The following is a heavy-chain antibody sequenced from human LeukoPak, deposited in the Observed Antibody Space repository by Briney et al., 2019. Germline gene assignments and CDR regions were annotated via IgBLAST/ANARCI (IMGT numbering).Heavy chain of an antibody. D-gene: IGHD3-3*01. V-gene: IGHV3-30*02. Sequence: GGSLRLSCAASGFTFSSYGMHWVRQAPGKGLEWVAFIHFDGSKTYYADSVKGRFTVSRDNPKNTLFSQMDSLRVEDTAVYYCAIDRHGPYAFWSGDSWGPGTLVTVSS. J-gene: IGHJ4*02. CDR2: IHFDGSKT. CDR1: GFTFSSYG. CDR3: AIDRHGPYAFWSGDS.